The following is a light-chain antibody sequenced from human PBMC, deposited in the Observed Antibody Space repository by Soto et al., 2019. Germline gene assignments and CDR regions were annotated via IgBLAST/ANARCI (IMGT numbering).Light chain of an antibody. CDR1: QSVSTN. V-gene: IGKV3-15*01. J-gene: IGKJ2*01. CDR2: GAS. CDR3: QQYHNWPPYT. Sequence: EIVMTQSPATLSVSPGERATLSCRASQSVSTNLAWYKQKPGQAPRLLMYGASTRATAIPARFSGSGSGTEFTLTIHSLQSEDVAVYYCQQYHNWPPYTFGQGTKPEIK.